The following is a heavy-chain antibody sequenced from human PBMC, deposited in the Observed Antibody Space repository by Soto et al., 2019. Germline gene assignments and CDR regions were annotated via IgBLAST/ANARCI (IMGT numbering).Heavy chain of an antibody. CDR1: GYTFTSYA. J-gene: IGHJ3*02. V-gene: IGHV1-3*01. Sequence: EASVKVSCKASGYTFTSYAMHWVRQAPGQRLEWMGWINAGNGNTKYSQKFQGRVTITRDTSASTAYMELSSLRSEDTAVYYCAREKVTMVRGARPHAFDIWGQGTMVTVSS. CDR2: INAGNGNT. CDR3: AREKVTMVRGARPHAFDI. D-gene: IGHD3-10*01.